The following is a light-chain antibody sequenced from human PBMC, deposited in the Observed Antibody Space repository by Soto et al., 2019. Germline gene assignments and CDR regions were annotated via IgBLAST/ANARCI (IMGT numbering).Light chain of an antibody. CDR2: GAS. Sequence: EIVLTQSPGTLSLSPGERGTLSCRAGQSLSSSSLAWYQQKPGQAPRLLIYGASNRASGVPDRFSGGGSGTDFTLTISGLEPEDFAVYYCHQYGSSPLTFGGGTRWIS. CDR3: HQYGSSPLT. CDR1: QSLSSSS. V-gene: IGKV3-20*01. J-gene: IGKJ4*01.